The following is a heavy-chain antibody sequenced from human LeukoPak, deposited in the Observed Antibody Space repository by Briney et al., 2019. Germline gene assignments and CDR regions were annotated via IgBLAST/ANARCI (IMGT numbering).Heavy chain of an antibody. CDR3: ASGDLVRFDY. CDR2: ISGSGGST. D-gene: IGHD4/OR15-4a*01. J-gene: IGHJ4*02. CDR1: GFTFSSYA. V-gene: IGHV3-23*01. Sequence: GGSLRLSCAASGFTFSSYAMSWVRQGPGKGREGVSAISGSGGSTYYADSVKGRFTISRDNSKNTLYLQMNSLRAEDTAVYCCASGDLVRFDYWGQGTLVTVSS.